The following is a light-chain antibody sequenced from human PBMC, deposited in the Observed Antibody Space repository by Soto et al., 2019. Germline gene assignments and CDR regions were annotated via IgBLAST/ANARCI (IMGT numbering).Light chain of an antibody. Sequence: QSALTQPASVSGSAGQSITISCSGTMRDVGAYNLVSWYQQHPGTAPKLIIYEVRNQPSGISSRFSGSRSGNTASLTISGLQSEDEGDYYCSAYTPRRTLVFGGGTKLPVL. V-gene: IGLV2-14*01. J-gene: IGLJ3*02. CDR3: SAYTPRRTLV. CDR1: MRDVGAYNL. CDR2: EVR.